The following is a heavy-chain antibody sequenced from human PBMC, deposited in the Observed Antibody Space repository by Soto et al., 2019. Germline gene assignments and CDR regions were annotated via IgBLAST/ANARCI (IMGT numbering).Heavy chain of an antibody. CDR1: GGSISSYY. CDR2: IYYSGST. CDR3: ARVPPGQPLPYYMDV. D-gene: IGHD3-10*01. J-gene: IGHJ6*03. V-gene: IGHV4-59*01. Sequence: SETLSLTCTVSGGSISSYYWSWIRQPPGKGLEWIGYIYYSGSTNYNPSLKSRVTISVDTSKNQFSLKLSSVTAADTAVYYCARVPPGQPLPYYMDVWGKGTTVTVSS.